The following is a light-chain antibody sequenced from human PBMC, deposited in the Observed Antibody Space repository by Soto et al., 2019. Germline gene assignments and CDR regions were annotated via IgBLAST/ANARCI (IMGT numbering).Light chain of an antibody. CDR2: AAA. J-gene: IGKJ5*01. Sequence: DIQMTQSPSSLSASVGDRVTLTCRASQSISSYLNWYQQKPGKAPKLLIYAAASLQSGVPSRYSGSRSGTDFTLTISSLQPEDFATYYCQQSYSTPPITFGQGTRLEIK. CDR1: QSISSY. V-gene: IGKV1-39*01. CDR3: QQSYSTPPIT.